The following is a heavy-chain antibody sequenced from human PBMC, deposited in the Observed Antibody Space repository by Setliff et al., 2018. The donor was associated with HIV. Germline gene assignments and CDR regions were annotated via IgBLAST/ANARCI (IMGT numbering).Heavy chain of an antibody. CDR1: EFSFTTYG. J-gene: IGHJ3*02. V-gene: IGHV3-48*04. CDR3: TRGLQYSFET. CDR2: IRSGGGAI. Sequence: GGSLRLSCTASEFSFTTYGMHWVRQAPGKGLEWVSYIRSGGGAIFYADSVKGRFSISRDDAKNSLYLQMNNLRAEDTAIYYCTRGLQYSFETWGQGTMVTVSS. D-gene: IGHD4-4*01.